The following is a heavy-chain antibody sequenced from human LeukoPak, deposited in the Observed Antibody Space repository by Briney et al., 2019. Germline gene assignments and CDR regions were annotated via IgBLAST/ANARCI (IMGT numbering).Heavy chain of an antibody. CDR2: ICGSGDNA. CDR3: AKDVEVFYVLTDFSPYGMDV. CDR1: RFTFRNYA. J-gene: IGHJ6*02. V-gene: IGHV3-23*01. Sequence: GGSLRLSCAASRFTFRNYAMSWVRQAPGKGLEWVSTICGSGDNAYYADSVKGRFTISRDKSKKTLYLQMNSLRAEDTAIYYCAKDVEVFYVLTDFSPYGMDVWGQGTTVTVSS. D-gene: IGHD2/OR15-2a*01.